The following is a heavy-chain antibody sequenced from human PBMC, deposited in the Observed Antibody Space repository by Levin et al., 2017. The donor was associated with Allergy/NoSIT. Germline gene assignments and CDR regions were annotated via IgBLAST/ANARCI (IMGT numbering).Heavy chain of an antibody. D-gene: IGHD2/OR15-2a*01. J-gene: IGHJ4*02. CDR2: ISGSGGTT. Sequence: GESLKISCAASGFTFSSYAMSWVRQAPGKGLEWVSTISGSGGTTYYADSVKGRFTISRDNSKNTLYLQMNSLGAEDTAVYYCAKRGFLDYWGQGTLVTVSS. CDR1: GFTFSSYA. CDR3: AKRGFLDY. V-gene: IGHV3-23*01.